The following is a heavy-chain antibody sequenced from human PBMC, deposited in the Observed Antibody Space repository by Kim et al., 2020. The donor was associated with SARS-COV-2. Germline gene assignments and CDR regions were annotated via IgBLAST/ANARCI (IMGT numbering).Heavy chain of an antibody. Sequence: LKSRVTLSVETSKNQFSLKLSSVTAADTAVYYCARLDYGDYVVAEYFQHWGQGTLVTVSS. V-gene: IGHV4-39*01. J-gene: IGHJ1*01. D-gene: IGHD4-17*01. CDR3: ARLDYGDYVVAEYFQH.